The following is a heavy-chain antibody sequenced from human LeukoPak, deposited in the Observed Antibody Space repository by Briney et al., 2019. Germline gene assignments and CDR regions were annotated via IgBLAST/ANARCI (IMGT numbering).Heavy chain of an antibody. CDR2: IYPGDSDT. Sequence: GESLQISCQGSGYSFTSYWIGWVRQLPGKGLEWMGIIYPGDSDTRYSPSFQGQVTISADKSISTAYLQWSSLKASDTAVYYCARITRVNYYDSSGYYYSHFDAFDIWGQGTMVTVSS. V-gene: IGHV5-51*01. J-gene: IGHJ3*02. CDR3: ARITRVNYYDSSGYYYSHFDAFDI. CDR1: GYSFTSYW. D-gene: IGHD3-22*01.